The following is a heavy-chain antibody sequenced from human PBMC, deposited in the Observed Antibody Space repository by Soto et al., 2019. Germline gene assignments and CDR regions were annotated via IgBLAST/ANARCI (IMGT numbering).Heavy chain of an antibody. V-gene: IGHV3-30*18. Sequence: LRLSCAASGFTFSSYGMHWVRQAPGKGLEWVAVISYDGSNKYYADSVKGQFTISRDNSKNTLYLQMNSLRAEDTAVYYCAKDSGLDTMIVVVTPGAFDIWGQGTMVTVSS. D-gene: IGHD3-22*01. CDR1: GFTFSSYG. CDR3: AKDSGLDTMIVVVTPGAFDI. J-gene: IGHJ3*02. CDR2: ISYDGSNK.